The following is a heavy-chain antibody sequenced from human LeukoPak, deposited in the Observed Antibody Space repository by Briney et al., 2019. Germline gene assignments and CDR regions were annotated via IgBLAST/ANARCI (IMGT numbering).Heavy chain of an antibody. D-gene: IGHD3-22*01. CDR3: ARGIYYYDSSGSNDAFDI. J-gene: IGHJ3*02. CDR2: IKPNSGGT. V-gene: IGHV1-2*02. CDR1: GYTFTGYY. Sequence: ASVKVSSKASGYTFTGYYMHWVRQAPGQGLEWMGWIKPNSGGTNYAQKFQGRVTMTRDTSISTAYMELSRLRSDDTAVYYCARGIYYYDSSGSNDAFDIWGQGTMVTVSS.